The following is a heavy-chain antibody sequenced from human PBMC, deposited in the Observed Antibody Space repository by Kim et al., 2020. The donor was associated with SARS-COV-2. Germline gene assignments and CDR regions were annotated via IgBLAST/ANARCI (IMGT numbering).Heavy chain of an antibody. D-gene: IGHD2-15*01. Sequence: ASVKVSCKASGYTFTSYGISWVRQAPGRGLEWMGWISAYNGNTNYAQKLQGRVTMTTDTSTSTAYMELRSLRSDDTAVYYCARDDCSGGSCYQGEAFDIWGQGTMVTVSS. CDR1: GYTFTSYG. V-gene: IGHV1-18*01. CDR3: ARDDCSGGSCYQGEAFDI. J-gene: IGHJ3*02. CDR2: ISAYNGNT.